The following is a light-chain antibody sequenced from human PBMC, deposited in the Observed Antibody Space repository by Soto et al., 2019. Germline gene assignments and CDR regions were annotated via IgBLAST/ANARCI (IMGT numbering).Light chain of an antibody. Sequence: QSALTQPPSASGSPGQSVTISCTGTSSDVGGYNYVSWYQQHPGKAPKLIIYEVSKRPSGVPDRFSGSKSGNTASLTVSGLQAEDGADYYCSSYAGSNTGVFGTGTKVTVL. CDR3: SSYAGSNTGV. CDR2: EVS. V-gene: IGLV2-8*01. CDR1: SSDVGGYNY. J-gene: IGLJ1*01.